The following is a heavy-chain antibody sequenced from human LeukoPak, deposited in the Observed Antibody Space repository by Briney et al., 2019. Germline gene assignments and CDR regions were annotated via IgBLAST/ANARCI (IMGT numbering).Heavy chain of an antibody. J-gene: IGHJ4*02. V-gene: IGHV3-48*01. Sequence: GGSLRLSCAASGFTFSSYSMNWVRQAPGKGLEWISYISNSSSTMFYADSVKGRFTISRDNSKNTLYLQMNRLRVEDAAVYYCARAPVTSCRGAFCYPFDYWGQGTLVTVSS. D-gene: IGHD2-15*01. CDR1: GFTFSSYS. CDR2: ISNSSSTM. CDR3: ARAPVTSCRGAFCYPFDY.